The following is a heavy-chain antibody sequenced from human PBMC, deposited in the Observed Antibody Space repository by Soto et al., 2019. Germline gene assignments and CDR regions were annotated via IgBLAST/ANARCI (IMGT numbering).Heavy chain of an antibody. CDR1: GFTFSSYS. CDR3: ARDLYYYDSSGYYTPFAY. Sequence: PGGSLRLSCAASGFTFSSYSMNWVRQAPGKGLEWVSYISSSSSTIYYADSVKGRFTISRDNAKNSLYLQMNSLRDEDTAVYYCARDLYYYDSSGYYTPFAYWVQGTLVTVSS. J-gene: IGHJ4*02. CDR2: ISSSSSTI. D-gene: IGHD3-22*01. V-gene: IGHV3-48*02.